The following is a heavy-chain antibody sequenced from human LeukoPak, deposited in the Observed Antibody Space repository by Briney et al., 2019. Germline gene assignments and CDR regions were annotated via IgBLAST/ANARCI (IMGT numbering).Heavy chain of an antibody. Sequence: ASVKVSCKASGYTFTGYFIHWGRQAPGQGLEWMGWINPNSGGTNYAQKFQGRVTMTRDTSIITAYMELSRLSSDDTAVYYCARDERYDSSGYPFDYWGQGTLVTVSS. D-gene: IGHD3-22*01. CDR2: INPNSGGT. CDR3: ARDERYDSSGYPFDY. V-gene: IGHV1-2*02. J-gene: IGHJ4*02. CDR1: GYTFTGYF.